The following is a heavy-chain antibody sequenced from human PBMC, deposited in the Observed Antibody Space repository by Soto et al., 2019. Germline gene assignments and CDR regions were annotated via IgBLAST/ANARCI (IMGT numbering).Heavy chain of an antibody. V-gene: IGHV3-74*01. D-gene: IGHD7-27*01. Sequence: GGSLRLSCAASGFTFKSYWMHWVRQAPGKGLGWVSRINGDGSSTYYADSVKGRFTISRDNSKNTLYLQMNSLRAEDTAVYYCASSLLTPFDYWGQGTLVTAPQ. CDR3: ASSLLTPFDY. J-gene: IGHJ4*02. CDR1: GFTFKSYW. CDR2: INGDGSST.